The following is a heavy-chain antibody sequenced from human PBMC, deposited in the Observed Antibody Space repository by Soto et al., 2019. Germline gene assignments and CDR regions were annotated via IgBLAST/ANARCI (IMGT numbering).Heavy chain of an antibody. V-gene: IGHV6-1*01. CDR2: TYYRSKWYD. Sequence: SQTLSRTCAISGDSVSSNTVAWNWIRPSPSRGLGWLGRTYYRSKWYDDYAVSVKSRITINPDTSKNQFSLQLNSVTPEDTAVYYCASGGLYSYGPGGWFDPWGQGTLVTSPQ. CDR1: GDSVSSNTVA. CDR3: ASGGLYSYGPGGWFDP. J-gene: IGHJ5*02. D-gene: IGHD5-18*01.